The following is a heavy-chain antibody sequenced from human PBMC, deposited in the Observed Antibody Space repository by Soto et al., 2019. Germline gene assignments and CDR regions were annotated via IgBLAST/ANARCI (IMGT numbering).Heavy chain of an antibody. CDR3: ASGDSHCSCGSCEWYYYGMDV. J-gene: IGHJ6*04. CDR1: GYTFTSYG. Sequence: ASVKVSCKASGYTFTSYGISWVRQAPGQGLEWMGWISAYNGNTNYAQKLQGRVTMTTDTSTSTAYMELRSLRSDDTAVYYCASGDSHCSCGSCEWYYYGMDVWGKGTTVTVSS. V-gene: IGHV1-18*01. D-gene: IGHD2-15*01. CDR2: ISAYNGNT.